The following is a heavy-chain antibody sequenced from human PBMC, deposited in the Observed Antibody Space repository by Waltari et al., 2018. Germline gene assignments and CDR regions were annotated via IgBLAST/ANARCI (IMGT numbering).Heavy chain of an antibody. J-gene: IGHJ6*03. V-gene: IGHV4-59*01. Sequence: QVQLQESGPGLVKPSETLSLTCTVSGGSISSYYWSWTRQPPGKGLEWIGYIYYSGSTNYNPSLKSRVTISVDTSKNQFSLKLSSVTAADTAVYYCARVDWNAGGGDYYYMDVWGKGTTVTISS. D-gene: IGHD1-1*01. CDR3: ARVDWNAGGGDYYYMDV. CDR2: IYYSGST. CDR1: GGSISSYY.